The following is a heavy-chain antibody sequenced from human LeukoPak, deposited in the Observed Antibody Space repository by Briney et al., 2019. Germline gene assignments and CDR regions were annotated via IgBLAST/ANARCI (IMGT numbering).Heavy chain of an antibody. J-gene: IGHJ5*02. Sequence: SETLSLTCTVSGGSISNYYWTWIRQPPGKGLEWIGFISYSGNTNYNPSLKSRVTISVDTSKNQFSLKLSSVTAAGTAVYYCARRYCSSTSCYLDWFDPWGQGTLVTVSS. CDR2: ISYSGNT. CDR3: ARRYCSSTSCYLDWFDP. D-gene: IGHD2-2*01. CDR1: GGSISNYY. V-gene: IGHV4-59*12.